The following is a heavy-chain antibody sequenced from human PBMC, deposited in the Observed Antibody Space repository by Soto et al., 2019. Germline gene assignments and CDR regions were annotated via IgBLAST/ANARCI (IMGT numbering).Heavy chain of an antibody. D-gene: IGHD3-10*01. V-gene: IGHV3-21*01. CDR2: ISSGSSYI. CDR3: ARDRSVGFGESLYQHTH. J-gene: IGHJ4*02. Sequence: GGSLRLSCAASGFTFSSYSMNWVRQAPGKGLEWVSSISSGSSYIYYADSVKGRFTISRDNARSSLYLQMNSLRAEDTAVYYCARDRSVGFGESLYQHTHWGQGTLVTVSS. CDR1: GFTFSSYS.